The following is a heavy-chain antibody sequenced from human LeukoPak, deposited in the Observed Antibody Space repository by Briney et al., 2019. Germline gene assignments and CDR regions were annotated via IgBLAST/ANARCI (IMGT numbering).Heavy chain of an antibody. CDR3: ARSHAAAAGYYFDY. D-gene: IGHD6-13*01. CDR2: ISPDGSDT. V-gene: IGHV5-51*01. CDR1: GYSFTNYW. J-gene: IGHJ4*02. Sequence: GESLKISCKGSGYSFTNYWIGWVRQMPGQVLEWMGIISPDGSDTRYSPSFQGQVTISADKSISTAYLQWSSLKASDTAMYYCARSHAAAAGYYFDYWGQGTLVTVSS.